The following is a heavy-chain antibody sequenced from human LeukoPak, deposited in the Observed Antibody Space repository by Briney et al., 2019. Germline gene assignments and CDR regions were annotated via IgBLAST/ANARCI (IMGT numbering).Heavy chain of an antibody. J-gene: IGHJ4*02. Sequence: GASVKVSCKASGYTFSGYYIQWVRQAPGQGLEWMGWISAYSGNTNYAQKVQGRVTMTTDTSTSTAYMELRSLRSDDTAVYYCARDTGTTPPDYWGRGTLVTVSS. D-gene: IGHD2-8*02. V-gene: IGHV1-18*04. CDR2: ISAYSGNT. CDR3: ARDTGTTPPDY. CDR1: GYTFSGYY.